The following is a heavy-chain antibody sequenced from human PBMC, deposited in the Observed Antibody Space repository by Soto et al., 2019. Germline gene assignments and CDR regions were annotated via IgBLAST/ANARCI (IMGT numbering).Heavy chain of an antibody. CDR3: AGASDNYYYGMDV. Sequence: SVGSLRLSCAASGFTVSSNYMSWVRQAPGKGLEWVSVIYSGGSTYYADSVKGRFTISRDNSKNTLYLQMNSLRAEDTAVYYCAGASDNYYYGMDVWGQGTTVTVSS. J-gene: IGHJ6*02. CDR2: IYSGGST. D-gene: IGHD1-26*01. CDR1: GFTVSSNY. V-gene: IGHV3-53*01.